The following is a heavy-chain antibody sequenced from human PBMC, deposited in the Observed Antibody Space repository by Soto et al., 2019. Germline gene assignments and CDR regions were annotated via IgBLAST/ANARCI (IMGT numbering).Heavy chain of an antibody. CDR2: ISAYNGNT. Sequence: ASVKVSCKASGYTFTSYGISWVRQAPGQGLEWRGWISAYNGNTNYAQKLQGRVTMTTDTSTSTAYMELRSLRSDDTAVYYCAIHPDVLXYFDWSYMGDYYYGMDVWGPGTTVTVSS. CDR3: AIHPDVLXYFDWSYMGDYYYGMDV. V-gene: IGHV1-18*04. CDR1: GYTFTSYG. J-gene: IGHJ6*02. D-gene: IGHD3-9*01.